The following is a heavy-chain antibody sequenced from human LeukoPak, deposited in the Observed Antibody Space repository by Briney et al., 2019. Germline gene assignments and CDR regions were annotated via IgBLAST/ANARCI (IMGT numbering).Heavy chain of an antibody. CDR3: ARGSSRSPRDAFDI. V-gene: IGHV1-46*01. CDR2: ISPSGAST. CDR1: GYTFTNYH. J-gene: IGHJ3*02. Sequence: GASVKVSCKASGYTFTNYHMHWVRQAPGQGLEWMGIISPSGASTTYAQNFQGRVTMTRDMSTSTLYMELSSLKSEDTAVYYCARGSSRSPRDAFDIWGQGTMVTVSS.